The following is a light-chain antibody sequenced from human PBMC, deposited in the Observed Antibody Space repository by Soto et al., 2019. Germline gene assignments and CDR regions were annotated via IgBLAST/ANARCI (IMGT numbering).Light chain of an antibody. CDR1: SSNIGSNY. V-gene: IGLV1-40*01. CDR3: QSYDSSLSGSRV. J-gene: IGLJ2*01. CDR2: GNS. Sequence: QAVVTQPPSASGTPGQRVTISCSGSSSNIGSNYVYWYQQLPGTAPKLLIYGNSNRPSGVPDRFSGSKSGTSASLAITGLQAEDEADYYCQSYDSSLSGSRVFGGGTKLTVL.